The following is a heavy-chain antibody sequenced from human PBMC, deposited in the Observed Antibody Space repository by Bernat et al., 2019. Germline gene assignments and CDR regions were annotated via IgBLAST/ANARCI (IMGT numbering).Heavy chain of an antibody. J-gene: IGHJ4*02. V-gene: IGHV3-33*01. Sequence: QVQLVESGGGVVQPGRSLRLSCAASGFTFSSYGMHWVRQAPGKGLEWVAVIWYDGSNKYYGDSVKGRFTIAREKSKNTLYLQMNSLRAEDTAVYYCAREQSIAAYIDYWGQGTLVTVSS. D-gene: IGHD6-6*01. CDR3: AREQSIAAYIDY. CDR1: GFTFSSYG. CDR2: IWYDGSNK.